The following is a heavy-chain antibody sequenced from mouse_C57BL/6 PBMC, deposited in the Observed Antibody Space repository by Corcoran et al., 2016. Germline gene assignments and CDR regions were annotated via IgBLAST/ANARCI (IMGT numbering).Heavy chain of an antibody. J-gene: IGHJ4*01. CDR1: GYTLTDYY. CDR2: SFPGSGRT. D-gene: IGHD1-1*01. CDR3: TYYGRSYEAMDY. Sequence: QVQLQQSGPELVKPGASVKISCKASGYTLTDYYINWVKQRPGQGLEWIGWSFPGSGRTYYNEKFKGKATLTVDKSYSTSYMLLSSLTSEDSAGYFCTYYGRSYEAMDYWGQGTSVTVSS. V-gene: IGHV1-75*01.